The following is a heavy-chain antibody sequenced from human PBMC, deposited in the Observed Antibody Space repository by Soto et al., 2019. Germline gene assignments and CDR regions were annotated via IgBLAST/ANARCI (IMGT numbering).Heavy chain of an antibody. V-gene: IGHV3-30*18. CDR2: ISYDGGDR. CDR1: GFTFGNYG. Sequence: QVQLVESGGGVVPPGRSLRLSCAGSGFTFGNYGMHWLRQAPGKGLEWLTVISYDGGDRYYADSVKGRFAISRDNSKKTLYLQMNSLRVEDSAVYYCANAGGAHKCPLDYWCQGIQGTVSS. J-gene: IGHJ4*02. D-gene: IGHD2-2*01. CDR3: ANAGGAHKCPLDY.